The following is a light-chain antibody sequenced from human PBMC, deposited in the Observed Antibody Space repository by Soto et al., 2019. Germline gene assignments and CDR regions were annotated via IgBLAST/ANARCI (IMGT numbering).Light chain of an antibody. CDR2: DAS. Sequence: DIQMTQSPSTLSASVGDRVTITFRASQSISSWLAWYQQKPGKAPKLLIYDASSLEICVPSRFSGSGSGTEFTLTISSLQPDDFATYYCQQYNSYSTFGQGTKVDIK. CDR1: QSISSW. V-gene: IGKV1-5*01. J-gene: IGKJ1*01. CDR3: QQYNSYST.